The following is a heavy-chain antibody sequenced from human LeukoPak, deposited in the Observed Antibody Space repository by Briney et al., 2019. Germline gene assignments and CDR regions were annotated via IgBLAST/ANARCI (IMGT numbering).Heavy chain of an antibody. V-gene: IGHV4-61*02. J-gene: IGHJ3*02. CDR3: ARLNGDGFDI. CDR2: IYSSGSR. Sequence: KSSQTLSLTCTVSGGSISSGDYDWYWIRQPAGKGLEWIGRIYSSGSRNYAPSLKSRVTMSIDTSKKSLSLKLNTVTAADTAVYYCARLNGDGFDIWGQGAKVTVSS. D-gene: IGHD2-8*01. CDR1: GGSISSGDYD.